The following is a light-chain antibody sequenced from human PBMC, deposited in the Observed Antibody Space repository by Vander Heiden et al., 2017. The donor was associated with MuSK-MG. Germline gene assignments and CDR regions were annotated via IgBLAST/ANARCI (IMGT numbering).Light chain of an antibody. CDR1: QSVSSN. CDR3: QQYNNWPPYT. CDR2: GAS. J-gene: IGKJ2*01. Sequence: EIVMTHSPATLSVSPGERATLSCRASQSVSSNLAWYQQKPGQAPRLLIYGASTRATGIPARFSGSGYGTEFTLTISSLQSEDFAVYYCQQYNNWPPYTFGQGTKLEIK. V-gene: IGKV3-15*01.